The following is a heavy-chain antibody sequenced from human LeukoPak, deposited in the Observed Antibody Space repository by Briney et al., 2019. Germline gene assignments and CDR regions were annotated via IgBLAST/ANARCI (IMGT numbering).Heavy chain of an antibody. D-gene: IGHD4-17*01. Sequence: GGSLRLSCAASGFSFSRYWLNWIRQAPGKGLEWVSSISSSTSYIYYAGSVKGRFTISKDNAKNSLYLQMNSLRAEDTAVYYCARAGGSTVSHSDYWGQGTLVTVSS. CDR2: ISSSTSYI. J-gene: IGHJ4*02. V-gene: IGHV3-21*01. CDR1: GFSFSRYW. CDR3: ARAGGSTVSHSDY.